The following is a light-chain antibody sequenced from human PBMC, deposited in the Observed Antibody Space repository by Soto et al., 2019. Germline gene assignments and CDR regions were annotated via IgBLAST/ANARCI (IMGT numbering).Light chain of an antibody. V-gene: IGKV1-33*01. CDR1: QDISNY. CDR2: DAS. Sequence: DIQMTQSPSSLSASVGDRVTITCQASQDISNYLNWYQQKPGKAPKLLIYDASNLETGVPSRFSGKGSVTDVTFTISCLQPEDIATYYCQQYANLTLTVGGGTNVDIX. J-gene: IGKJ4*01. CDR3: QQYANLTLT.